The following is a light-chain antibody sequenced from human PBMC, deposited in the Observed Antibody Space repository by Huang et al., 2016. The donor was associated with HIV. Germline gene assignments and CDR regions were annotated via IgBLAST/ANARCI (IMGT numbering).Light chain of an antibody. CDR2: DAS. J-gene: IGKJ4*01. Sequence: DIQMTQSPSSLSASVGDRVTITCQASQDISNYLTWYQQKPGKAPKLMIYDASNLETGVPSRFSGSGSGTDFTFTIISLQPEDIATYYCQQYDNLPLTFGGGTKVEIK. V-gene: IGKV1-33*01. CDR3: QQYDNLPLT. CDR1: QDISNY.